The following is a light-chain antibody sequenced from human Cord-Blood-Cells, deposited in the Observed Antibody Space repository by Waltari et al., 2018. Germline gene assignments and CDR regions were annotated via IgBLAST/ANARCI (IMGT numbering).Light chain of an antibody. CDR2: DAT. J-gene: IGKJ4*02. Sequence: DIQMTQSPSSLSASVGDRVTLTCKASQDISNYLNWYQQKPGKAPKLLIYDATNLETGVPSRFSGSGSGTDVNFSISSLHPEYMATYYCQQYDNRLTFGGGTKVEIK. CDR3: QQYDNRLT. CDR1: QDISNY. V-gene: IGKV1-33*01.